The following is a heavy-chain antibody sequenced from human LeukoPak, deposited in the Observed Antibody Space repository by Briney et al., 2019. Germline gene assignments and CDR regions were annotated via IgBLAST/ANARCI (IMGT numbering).Heavy chain of an antibody. CDR1: GFTVSSIY. CDR2: IYASGNT. Sequence: PGGSLRLSCAASGFTVSSIYMSWVRQAPGKGLEWLSLIYASGNTYYADSVRGRFTISRDNSKNTVYLQMNSLRAEDTAVYYCARDITVTTFDYWGQGTLVTVSS. J-gene: IGHJ4*02. V-gene: IGHV3-66*03. D-gene: IGHD4-17*01. CDR3: ARDITVTTFDY.